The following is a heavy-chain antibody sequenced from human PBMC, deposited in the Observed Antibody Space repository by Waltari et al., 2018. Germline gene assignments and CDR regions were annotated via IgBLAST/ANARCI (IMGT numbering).Heavy chain of an antibody. V-gene: IGHV1-69-2*01. CDR2: VDPADGKT. J-gene: IGHJ5*02. CDR3: ATSGMDLSGVTINWFDP. D-gene: IGHD3-9*01. Sequence: EVQLVQSGAEVNKPGATGKISCKASEYIFRNYYMHWLRQAPGKGLEWMGRVDPADGKTIYADKFQGRIIITTNRPTRTVFMEVTSLTSDDAAVYYCATSGMDLSGVTINWFDPWGQGTLLTVSS. CDR1: EYIFRNYY.